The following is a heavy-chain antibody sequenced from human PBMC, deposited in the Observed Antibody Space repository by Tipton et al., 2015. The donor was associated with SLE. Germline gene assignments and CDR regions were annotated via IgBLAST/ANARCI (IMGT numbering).Heavy chain of an antibody. V-gene: IGHV3-48*03. CDR3: SHSSSPGYYYYGMDV. D-gene: IGHD6-6*01. CDR2: ISSSGSTI. Sequence: SLRLSCAASGFTFSSYEMNWVRQAPGKGLEWVSYISSSGSTIYYADSAKGRFTISRDNAKNSLYLQMNSLRAEDTAVYYCSHSSSPGYYYYGMDVWGQGTTVTVSS. CDR1: GFTFSSYE. J-gene: IGHJ6*02.